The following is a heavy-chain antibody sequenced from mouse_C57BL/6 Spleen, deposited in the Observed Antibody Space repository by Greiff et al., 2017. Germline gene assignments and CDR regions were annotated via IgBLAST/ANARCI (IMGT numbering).Heavy chain of an antibody. Sequence: QVQLQQPGAELVKPGASVKLSCKASGYTFTSYWMQWVKQRPGQGLEWIGEIDPSDSYTNYNQKFKGKATLTVDTSSSTAYMQLSSLTSEDAAVYYCARLVYYSNSYYAMDYWGQGTSVTVSS. J-gene: IGHJ4*01. V-gene: IGHV1-50*01. D-gene: IGHD2-5*01. CDR3: ARLVYYSNSYYAMDY. CDR1: GYTFTSYW. CDR2: IDPSDSYT.